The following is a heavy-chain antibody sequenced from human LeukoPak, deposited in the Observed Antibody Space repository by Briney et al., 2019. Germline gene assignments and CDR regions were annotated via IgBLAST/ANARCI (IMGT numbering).Heavy chain of an antibody. Sequence: GGSLRLSCAASGFTFSSYGMSWVRQAPGKGLEWVSAISGSGGSTYYADSVKGRFTISRDNSKNTLYLQMNSLRAEDTAVYYCAKDGALYSYGTWGQGTLVTVSS. CDR2: ISGSGGST. V-gene: IGHV3-23*01. CDR3: AKDGALYSYGT. D-gene: IGHD5-18*01. CDR1: GFTFSSYG. J-gene: IGHJ5*02.